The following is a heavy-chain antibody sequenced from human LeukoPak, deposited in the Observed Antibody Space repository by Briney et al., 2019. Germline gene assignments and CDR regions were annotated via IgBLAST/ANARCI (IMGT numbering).Heavy chain of an antibody. CDR2: ISSDGSTQ. V-gene: IGHV3-30*18. J-gene: IGHJ4*02. D-gene: IGHD1-26*01. CDR3: AKDRAYLGSY. CDR1: GFTFSTYG. Sequence: GRSLRLSCAASGFTFSTYGMHWVRQAPGKGLEWVAVISSDGSTQYYVDSVKGRFTISRDNSKNTLYLQMNSLRAEDTAVYYCAKDRAYLGSYWGQGTLVTVSS.